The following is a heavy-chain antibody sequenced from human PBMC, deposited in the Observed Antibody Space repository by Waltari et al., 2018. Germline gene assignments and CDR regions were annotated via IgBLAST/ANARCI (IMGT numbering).Heavy chain of an antibody. J-gene: IGHJ4*02. D-gene: IGHD6-19*01. CDR3: ARTKGIAVASPVGY. CDR1: GFTFWSYG. CDR2: IWYDGSNK. V-gene: IGHV3-33*01. Sequence: QVQLVESGGGVVQPGRSLRLSCAASGFTFWSYGMHRVRHAPAKGLEWVAVIWYDGSNKYYADSVKGRFTISRDNSKNTLYLQMNSLRAEDTAVYYCARTKGIAVASPVGYWGQGTLVTVSS.